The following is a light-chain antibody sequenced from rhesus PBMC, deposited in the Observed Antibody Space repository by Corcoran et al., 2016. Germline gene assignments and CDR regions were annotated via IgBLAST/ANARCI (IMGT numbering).Light chain of an antibody. J-gene: IGKJ3*01. CDR2: AAS. V-gene: IGKV1S17*01. CDR1: QGIINN. CDR3: QHGYSIFT. Sequence: DIQMTQSPSSLSASVGDRVTITCQASQGIINNLAWYQQKPGKVPKLLIYAASPLQSGVPSRVSGSGSGTDFTLTISSLQPEDFAPCYCQHGYSIFTFGPGTKRDIK.